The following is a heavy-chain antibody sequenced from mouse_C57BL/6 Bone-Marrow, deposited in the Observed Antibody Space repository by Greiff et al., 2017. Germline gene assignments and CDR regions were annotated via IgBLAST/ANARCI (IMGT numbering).Heavy chain of an antibody. CDR1: GYTFTGYW. Sequence: VQLQQSGAELMKPGASVKLSCKATGYTFTGYWIEWVKQRPGHGLEWIGEILPGSGSTNCNEKFKGKATFTADTSSNTAYMQLSSLTTEDSAIYYCASLDGNYFYYAMDYWGQGTSVTVSS. J-gene: IGHJ4*01. D-gene: IGHD2-1*01. CDR3: ASLDGNYFYYAMDY. CDR2: ILPGSGST. V-gene: IGHV1-9*01.